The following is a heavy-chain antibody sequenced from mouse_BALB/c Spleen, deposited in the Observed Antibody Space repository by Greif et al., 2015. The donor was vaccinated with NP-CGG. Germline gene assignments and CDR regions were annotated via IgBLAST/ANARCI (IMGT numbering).Heavy chain of an antibody. CDR2: IDPSDSYT. D-gene: IGHD1-3*01. Sequence: QVQLQQSGAELVKPGASVKLSCKASGYTFTSYWMHWVKQRPGQGLEWIGEIDPSDSYTNYNQKFKGKATLTVDKSSSTAYMQLSGLTSEDSAVYYCARKDNRGYAMDYWGQGSSVTVSS. CDR1: GYTFTSYW. J-gene: IGHJ4*01. CDR3: ARKDNRGYAMDY. V-gene: IGHV1-69*02.